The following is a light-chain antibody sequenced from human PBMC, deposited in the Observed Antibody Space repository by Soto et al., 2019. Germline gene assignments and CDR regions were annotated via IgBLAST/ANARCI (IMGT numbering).Light chain of an antibody. CDR1: QDIGNF. V-gene: IGKV1-33*01. J-gene: IGKJ2*01. CDR2: DAS. Sequence: DIQMTQSPSSLSTSVGDRVTITCQASQDIGNFLNWYQQKPGKAPKLLIYDASNLQTGVPSRFSGSGSGTHFTFTISSLQPEDSATYYCHQYDNVPQTFGQGTKLEIE. CDR3: HQYDNVPQT.